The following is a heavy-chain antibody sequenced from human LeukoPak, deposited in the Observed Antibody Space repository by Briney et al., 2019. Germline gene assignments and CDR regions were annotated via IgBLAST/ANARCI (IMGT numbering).Heavy chain of an antibody. J-gene: IGHJ1*01. V-gene: IGHV3-20*04. Sequence: PGGSLRLSCAASGFTFDDYGMTWVRQVPGKGLEWIAEINWIGDTTRYGDSVKGRFTISRDNAKNSLDLQINSLRVEDTAFSSCATNPPGRTYLQDWGQGTLVTVSS. CDR3: ATNPPGRTYLQD. CDR2: INWIGDTT. CDR1: GFTFDDYG. D-gene: IGHD1-1*01.